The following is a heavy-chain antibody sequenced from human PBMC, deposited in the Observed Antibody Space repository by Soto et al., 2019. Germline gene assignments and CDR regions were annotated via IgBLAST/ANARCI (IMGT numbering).Heavy chain of an antibody. Sequence: PSETLSLTCTVSGASMSSGGYYWTWIRQSPGKGLEWIGYIYYSGSTYYNPSLESRVAISLDTSRSQFSLTLHSVTAADTAIYYCAREYYYDTSHYYFDYWGQGTLVTVSS. CDR2: IYYSGST. V-gene: IGHV4-31*03. CDR3: AREYYYDTSHYYFDY. J-gene: IGHJ4*02. CDR1: GASMSSGGYY. D-gene: IGHD3-22*01.